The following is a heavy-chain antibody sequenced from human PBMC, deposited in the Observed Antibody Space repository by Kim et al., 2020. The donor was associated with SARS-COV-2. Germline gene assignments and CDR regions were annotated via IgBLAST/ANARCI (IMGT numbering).Heavy chain of an antibody. CDR1: GFTFDDYA. CDR3: AKDIWWGRSGSEPESDGMDV. V-gene: IGHV3-43*02. Sequence: GGSLRLSCAASGFTFDDYAMHWVRQAPGKGLEWVSLISGDGGSTYYADSVKGRFTISRDNSKNSLYLQMNSLRTEDTALYYCAKDIWWGRSGSEPESDGMDVWGQGTTVTVSS. CDR2: ISGDGGST. J-gene: IGHJ6*02. D-gene: IGHD6-19*01.